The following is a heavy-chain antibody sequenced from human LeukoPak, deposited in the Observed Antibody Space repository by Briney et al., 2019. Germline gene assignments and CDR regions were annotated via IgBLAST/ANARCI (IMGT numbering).Heavy chain of an antibody. CDR3: ARDGAGYSTLELY. D-gene: IGHD1-26*01. Sequence: PGGSLRLSCAASRLTLSSNYMSWVRQAPGKGLEWVSGIYSGGSTFYSDSVKGRFTISRDNSKNTLYLQMNSLRAEDTAVYYCARDGAGYSTLELYWGQGTLVTVSS. CDR1: RLTLSSNY. V-gene: IGHV3-53*01. CDR2: IYSGGST. J-gene: IGHJ4*02.